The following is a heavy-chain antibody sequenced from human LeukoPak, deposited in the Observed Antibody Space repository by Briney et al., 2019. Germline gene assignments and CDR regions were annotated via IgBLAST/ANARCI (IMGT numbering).Heavy chain of an antibody. J-gene: IGHJ5*02. V-gene: IGHV1-18*01. CDR1: GFIFTKYG. CDR2: ISGYNGDT. D-gene: IGHD5-24*01. Sequence: GASGKVSCKASGFIFTKYGISWVRQAPGQGLEWVGWISGYNGDTNYAQKLQGRVTMTTDTSTSTAYMELRSLRSDDTAVYYCANWPRAEMATIRSWGQGTLVTVFS. CDR3: ANWPRAEMATIRS.